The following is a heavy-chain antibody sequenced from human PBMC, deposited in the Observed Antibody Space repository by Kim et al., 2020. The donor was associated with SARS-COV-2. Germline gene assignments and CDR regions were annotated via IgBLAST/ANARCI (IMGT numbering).Heavy chain of an antibody. CDR2: IYHSGST. CDR1: GGSISSSNW. V-gene: IGHV4-4*02. CDR3: ARGPVRRTYYYGSGSYYNGPVAFDP. J-gene: IGHJ5*02. D-gene: IGHD3-10*01. Sequence: SETLSLTCAVSGGSISSSNWWSWVRQPPGKGLEWIGEIYHSGSTNYNPSLKSRVTISVYKSKNQFSLKLSSVTAADTAVYYCARGPVRRTYYYGSGSYYNGPVAFDPWGQGTLVTVSS.